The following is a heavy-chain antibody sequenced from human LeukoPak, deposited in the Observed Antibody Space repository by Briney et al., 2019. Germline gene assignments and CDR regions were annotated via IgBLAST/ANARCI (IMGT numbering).Heavy chain of an antibody. J-gene: IGHJ4*02. D-gene: IGHD6-13*01. CDR3: ARGVPGSSSWDYFDY. V-gene: IGHV3-43*01. Sequence: GGSLRLSCAASGFTFDDYVMHWVRQAPGKGLDWVSLMSWNCGDTDYADSVKGRFTISRDNNKNFLYLQMNSLRSEDTALYYCARGVPGSSSWDYFDYWGQGTLVTVSS. CDR2: MSWNCGDT. CDR1: GFTFDDYV.